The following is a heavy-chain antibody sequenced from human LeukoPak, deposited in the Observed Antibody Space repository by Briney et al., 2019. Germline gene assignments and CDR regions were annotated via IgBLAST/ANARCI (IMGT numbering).Heavy chain of an antibody. CDR2: IYYSGST. V-gene: IGHV4-39*01. D-gene: IGHD3-22*01. CDR1: GGSISSSNYY. CDR3: AKVVHDGYSDY. J-gene: IGHJ4*02. Sequence: NPSETLSLTCTVSGGSISSSNYYWGWIRQPPGKGLERIGSIYYSGSTYYSPSLKSRVTISMDTSRNQFSLKLTPVTAEDTAIYYCAKVVHDGYSDYWGQGTLVTVSS.